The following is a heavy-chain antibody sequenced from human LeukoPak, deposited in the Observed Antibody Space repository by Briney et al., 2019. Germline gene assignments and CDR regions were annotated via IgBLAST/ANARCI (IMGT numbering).Heavy chain of an antibody. CDR2: ISGSGGST. CDR1: GFTFNSYA. D-gene: IGHD3-10*01. CDR3: AKAGGRGYYFDY. Sequence: GGSLRLSCAASGFTFNSYAMSWVRQAPGKGLEWVSSISGSGGSTYYADSVKGRFTISRDNSKNTLYLQMNSLRAEDTAVYYCAKAGGRGYYFDYWGQGTPVTVSS. V-gene: IGHV3-23*01. J-gene: IGHJ4*02.